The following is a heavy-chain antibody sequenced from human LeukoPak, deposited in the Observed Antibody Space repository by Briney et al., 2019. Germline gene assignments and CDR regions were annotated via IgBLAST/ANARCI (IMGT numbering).Heavy chain of an antibody. CDR3: ARGVTGTNFDY. D-gene: IGHD1-7*01. V-gene: IGHV3-23*01. J-gene: IGHJ4*02. Sequence: QPGGSLRLSCAASGFTFSDYYMSWIRQAPGKGLEWVSAISGSGGSTYYADSVKGRFTISRDNSKNTQYLQMNSLRAEDTAVYYCARGVTGTNFDYWGQGTLVTVSS. CDR2: ISGSGGST. CDR1: GFTFSDYY.